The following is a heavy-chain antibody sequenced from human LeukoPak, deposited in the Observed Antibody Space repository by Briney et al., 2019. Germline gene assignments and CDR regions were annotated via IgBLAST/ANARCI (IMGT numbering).Heavy chain of an antibody. D-gene: IGHD7-27*01. J-gene: IGHJ4*02. CDR3: ARESITGDRDFDY. Sequence: GGSLRLYCVASGFTFSAYSMNWVRQAPGRGLEWLSYISSGSRTIYYADSVKGRFTIFRDNAQNSLFFQMNSLRVDDTAVYYCARESITGDRDFDYWGQGTLITVSS. CDR1: GFTFSAYS. CDR2: ISSGSRTI. V-gene: IGHV3-48*01.